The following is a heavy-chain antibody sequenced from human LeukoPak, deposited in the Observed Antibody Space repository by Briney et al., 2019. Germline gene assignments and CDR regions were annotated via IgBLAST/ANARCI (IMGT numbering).Heavy chain of an antibody. Sequence: GGSLRLSCAASGFTFSSYSMNWVRQAPGKGLEWVSSISSSSSSYIYYADSVKGRFTISRDNAKNSLYLQMNSLRAEDTAVYYCARDDIYRGFDYWGQGTLVTVSS. CDR2: ISSSSSSYI. J-gene: IGHJ4*02. V-gene: IGHV3-21*01. CDR3: ARDDIYRGFDY. CDR1: GFTFSSYS. D-gene: IGHD3-9*01.